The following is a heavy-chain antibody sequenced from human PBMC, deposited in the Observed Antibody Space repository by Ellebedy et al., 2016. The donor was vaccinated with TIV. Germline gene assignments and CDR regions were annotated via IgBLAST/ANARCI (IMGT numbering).Heavy chain of an antibody. CDR3: ARAFVGITGTTDGFDI. CDR1: GYTFTGYY. J-gene: IGHJ3*02. CDR2: INPNSGGT. Sequence: ASVKVSXXASGYTFTGYYMHWVRQAPGQGLEWMGWINPNSGGTNYAQKFQGRVTMTRDTSISTAYMKLSSLRSEDTAVYYCARAFVGITGTTDGFDIWGQGTMVTVSS. D-gene: IGHD1-7*01. V-gene: IGHV1-2*02.